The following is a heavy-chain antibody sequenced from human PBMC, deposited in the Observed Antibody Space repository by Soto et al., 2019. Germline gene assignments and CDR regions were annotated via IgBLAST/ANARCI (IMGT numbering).Heavy chain of an antibody. CDR2: INYRGST. CDR3: VRGQPHRITIFEVVIRSYDYGMDV. Sequence: ETLSLTCAVYGGSFTGYYWTWIRQTPGKGLEWIGEINYRGSTYYNPSLESRITMAVDTSKNQFSLKLSSVTAADTAVYFCVRGQPHRITIFEVVIRSYDYGMDVWGQGTTVTV. D-gene: IGHD3-3*01. CDR1: GGSFTGYY. V-gene: IGHV4-34*01. J-gene: IGHJ6*02.